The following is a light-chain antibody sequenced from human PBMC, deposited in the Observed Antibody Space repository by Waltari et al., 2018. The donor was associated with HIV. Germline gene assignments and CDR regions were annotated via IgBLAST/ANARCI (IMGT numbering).Light chain of an antibody. CDR2: DVT. J-gene: IGLJ2*01. Sequence: QSALTQPASVSGSPGQSITISCIGSSSDVGAYAYVSGYQHHPGKAPKLLIYDVTHRPSGISARFSGSKSGNTASLTISGLQADDEADYYCGSYTTTTTLGVFGGGTKLTVL. V-gene: IGLV2-14*03. CDR3: GSYTTTTTLGV. CDR1: SSDVGAYAY.